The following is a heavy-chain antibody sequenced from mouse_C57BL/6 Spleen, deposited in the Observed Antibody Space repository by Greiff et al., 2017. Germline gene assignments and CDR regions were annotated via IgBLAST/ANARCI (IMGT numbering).Heavy chain of an antibody. CDR1: GYTFTSYW. D-gene: IGHD1-1*01. V-gene: IGHV1-64*01. CDR2: IHPNSGST. Sequence: QVQLQQPGAELVKPGASVKLSCKASGYTFTSYWMHWVKQRPGQGLEWIGRIHPNSGSTNYNEKFKSKATLTVDKSSSTAYMQLSSLTSEDSAVXYCARQYTTLHETVDYWGQGTTLTGSS. CDR3: ARQYTTLHETVDY. J-gene: IGHJ2*01.